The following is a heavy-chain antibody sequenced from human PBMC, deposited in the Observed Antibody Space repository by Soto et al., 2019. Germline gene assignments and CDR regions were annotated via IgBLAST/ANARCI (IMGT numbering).Heavy chain of an antibody. V-gene: IGHV4-30-4*01. CDR2: IYKSATT. Sequence: QVQLLESGPGLVKPSQTLSLTCSVSGDSISTVDYFWAWIRQPPGQALEYIGYIYKSATTHYNPSFGSRVAISLETSKSQFSLNVTSVTAADTAVYFCARGRYCLTGRCFPNWFDSWGQGTLVTVSS. D-gene: IGHD2-15*01. CDR1: GDSISTVDYF. J-gene: IGHJ5*01. CDR3: ARGRYCLTGRCFPNWFDS.